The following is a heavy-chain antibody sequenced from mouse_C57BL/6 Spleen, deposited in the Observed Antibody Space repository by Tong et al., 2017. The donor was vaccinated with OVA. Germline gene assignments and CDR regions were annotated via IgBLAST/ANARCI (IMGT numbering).Heavy chain of an antibody. CDR2: ISSGGSYT. V-gene: IGHV5-6*01. Sequence: EVQLQESGGDLVKPGGSLKLSCAASGFTFSSYGMSWVRQTPDKRLEWVATISSGGSYTYYPDSVKGRFTISRDNAKNNLFLQMTSLRSEDTAMYYCARQDSWFAYWGQGTLVTVSA. J-gene: IGHJ3*01. CDR1: GFTFSSYG. CDR3: ARQDSWFAY.